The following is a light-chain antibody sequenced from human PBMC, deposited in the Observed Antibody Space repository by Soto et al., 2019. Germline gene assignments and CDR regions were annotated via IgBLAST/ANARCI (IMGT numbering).Light chain of an antibody. Sequence: DIQMTQSPSTLSASVGDRVTITCRASHSISGWLAWYQQKPGKAPNLLIYKASTLESGVPSRFSGSGSGTEFTLNIRSLQHADFATYYCQPSNISLLPIGGGTTGEIK. J-gene: IGKJ4*01. CDR3: QPSNISLLP. CDR1: HSISGW. CDR2: KAS. V-gene: IGKV1-5*03.